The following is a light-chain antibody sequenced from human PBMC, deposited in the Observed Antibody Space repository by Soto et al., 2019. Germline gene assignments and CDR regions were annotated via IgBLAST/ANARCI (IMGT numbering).Light chain of an antibody. CDR2: GAS. V-gene: IGKV3-20*01. CDR3: QQYGSSRVT. J-gene: IGKJ2*01. Sequence: EIVLTQSPGTLSLSPGERATLSCRASQSVNSSYLAWYQQKPGQAPRLLIYGASSRTTGIPDRFSGSGSGTDFTLTISRLEPEDFVVYYCQQYGSSRVTFGQGTKLEIK. CDR1: QSVNSSY.